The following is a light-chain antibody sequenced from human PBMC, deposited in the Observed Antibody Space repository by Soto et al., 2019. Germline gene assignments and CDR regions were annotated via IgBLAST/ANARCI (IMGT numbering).Light chain of an antibody. CDR2: GAS. CDR1: QSVSSN. J-gene: IGKJ2*01. CDR3: QQYNNWPPYT. Sequence: EIVMTQSPATLSVSPGARATLSCRASQSVSSNLAWYQQKPGQAPRLLIYGASTRSTGIPARFSGSWSGTEFTLTSSSLQSEDFALYYGQQYNNWPPYTFGKGTKLEIK. V-gene: IGKV3-15*01.